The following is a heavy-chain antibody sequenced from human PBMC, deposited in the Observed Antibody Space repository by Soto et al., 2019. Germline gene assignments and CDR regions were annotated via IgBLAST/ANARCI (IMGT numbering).Heavy chain of an antibody. CDR3: ARDRNMYGMDV. Sequence: QVQLVQSGAEVKKPGASVKVSCKASGYTFTSYDINWVRQATGQGLEWMGWMNPNSGNTVYAHKLQDRVTMTRNTYISTAYMELSRLRSEDTAVCYCARDRNMYGMDVWGQGTTVTFSS. J-gene: IGHJ6*02. CDR1: GYTFTSYD. CDR2: MNPNSGNT. D-gene: IGHD1-1*01. V-gene: IGHV1-8*01.